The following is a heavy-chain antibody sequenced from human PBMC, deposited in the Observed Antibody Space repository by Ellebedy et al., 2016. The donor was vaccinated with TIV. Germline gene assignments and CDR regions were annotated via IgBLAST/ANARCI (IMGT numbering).Heavy chain of an antibody. CDR1: KFTVRYNY. V-gene: IGHV3-66*01. J-gene: IGHJ2*01. CDR3: ARASFYDVDLSGWYFDL. CDR2: IYTDDGT. Sequence: GGSLRLSCAASKFTVRYNYMNWVRQAPGKGPEWVSGIYTDDGTYYADSVKGRFTISRDNSKNTLYLQMNTLRTEDTAVYYCARASFYDVDLSGWYFDLWGRGTLVTVSS. D-gene: IGHD3-10*02.